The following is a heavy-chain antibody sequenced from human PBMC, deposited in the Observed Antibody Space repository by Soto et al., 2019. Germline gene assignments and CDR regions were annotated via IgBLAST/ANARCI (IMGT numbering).Heavy chain of an antibody. D-gene: IGHD3-3*01. J-gene: IGHJ5*02. CDR2: INHSGST. V-gene: IGHV4-34*01. Sequence: SETLSLTCAVYGGSFSGYYWSWIRQPPGKGLEWIGEINHSGSTNYNPSLKSRVTISVDTSKNQFSLKLSSVTAADTAVYYCASASYDFWSGYVRNNWFDPWGQGTPVTVSS. CDR1: GGSFSGYY. CDR3: ASASYDFWSGYVRNNWFDP.